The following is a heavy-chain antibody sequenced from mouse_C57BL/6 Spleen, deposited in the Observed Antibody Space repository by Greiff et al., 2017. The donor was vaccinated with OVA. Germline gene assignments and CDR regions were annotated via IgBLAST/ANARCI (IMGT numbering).Heavy chain of an antibody. J-gene: IGHJ3*01. CDR1: GYSITSGYY. CDR3: AGYYDYSAWFAY. D-gene: IGHD2-4*01. Sequence: EVQLQQSGPGLVKPSQSLSLTCSVTGYSITSGYYWNWIRQFPGNKLEWMGYISYDGSNNYNPSLKNRISITRDTSKNQFFLKLNSVTTEDTATYYCAGYYDYSAWFAYWGQGTLVTVSA. V-gene: IGHV3-6*01. CDR2: ISYDGSN.